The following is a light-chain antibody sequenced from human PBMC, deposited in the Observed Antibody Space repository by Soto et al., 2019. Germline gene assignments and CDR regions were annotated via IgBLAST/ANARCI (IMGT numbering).Light chain of an antibody. Sequence: EVVLTQSPGTLSLSPGKRATLSCRASQSVRSNYLAWYQQKPGQAPRLIIYGASDRATGIPDRFSGGGSGTDFTLTINRLEPEDFAVYYCQQYGSSSSWTFGQGTKVDIK. CDR2: GAS. CDR3: QQYGSSSSWT. J-gene: IGKJ1*01. CDR1: QSVRSNY. V-gene: IGKV3-20*01.